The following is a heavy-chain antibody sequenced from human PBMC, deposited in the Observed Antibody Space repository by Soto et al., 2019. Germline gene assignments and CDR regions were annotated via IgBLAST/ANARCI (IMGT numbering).Heavy chain of an antibody. J-gene: IGHJ6*03. Sequence: QVTLKESGPVLVKPTETLTLTCTVSGFSLSNARMGVSWIRQPPGKALEWLAHIFSNDEKSYSTSLKSRLTISKDTSKSLVVLTMTNMDPVDTATYYCARIRSKDYGDYYYYYYMDVWGKGTTVTVSS. CDR2: IFSNDEK. V-gene: IGHV2-26*01. CDR3: ARIRSKDYGDYYYYYYMDV. CDR1: GFSLSNARMG. D-gene: IGHD4-17*01.